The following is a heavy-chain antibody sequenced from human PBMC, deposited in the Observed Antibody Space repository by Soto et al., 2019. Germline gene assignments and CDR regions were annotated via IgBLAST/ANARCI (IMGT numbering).Heavy chain of an antibody. V-gene: IGHV3-23*01. J-gene: IGHJ6*02. CDR2: ISATGGST. CDR3: AKGGGYSGSGTLGGMDV. Sequence: EVQLLESGGGVVQPGGSLRLSCAASGFTFTKYAINWVRQSPGRGLQWVSAISATGGSTYYADSVKGRFSISRDNSKNTVFLQMSNLRAEDTAVYYCAKGGGYSGSGTLGGMDVWGQGTTVTVSS. CDR1: GFTFTKYA. D-gene: IGHD3-10*01.